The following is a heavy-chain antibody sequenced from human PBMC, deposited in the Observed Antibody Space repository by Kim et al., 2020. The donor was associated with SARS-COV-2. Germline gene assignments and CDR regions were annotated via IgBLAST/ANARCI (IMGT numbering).Heavy chain of an antibody. Sequence: GGSLRLSCAASGFTFSDSAMHWVRQASGKGLEWLGRIRSKSNTYAKAYAASLKGRFTISREDSKNTAYLQMNSLNTEDTAVYYCTRGPPFSESYWDAFDIWGQGTMVTVSS. V-gene: IGHV3-73*01. D-gene: IGHD1-26*01. J-gene: IGHJ3*02. CDR1: GFTFSDSA. CDR3: TRGPPFSESYWDAFDI. CDR2: IRSKSNTYAK.